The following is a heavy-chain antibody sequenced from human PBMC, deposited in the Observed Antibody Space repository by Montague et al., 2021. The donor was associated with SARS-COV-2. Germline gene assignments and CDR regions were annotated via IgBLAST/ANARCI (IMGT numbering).Heavy chain of an antibody. CDR2: IYHSGST. V-gene: IGHV4-4*02. Sequence: SETLSLICAVSGGSISSSNWWSWVRQPPGKGLEWIGAIYHSGSTNYNPSLKSRVTISVDKSKNQFSLKLSSVTAADTAVYYRASRGAGWFGSNPERFDYWGQGTLVTVSS. CDR3: ASRGAGWFGSNPERFDY. J-gene: IGHJ4*02. CDR1: GGSISSSNW. D-gene: IGHD3-10*01.